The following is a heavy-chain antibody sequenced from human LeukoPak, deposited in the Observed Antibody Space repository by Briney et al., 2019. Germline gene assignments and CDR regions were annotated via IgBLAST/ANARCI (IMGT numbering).Heavy chain of an antibody. CDR2: MNIDGSEK. CDR3: VREDTPATANY. J-gene: IGHJ4*02. CDR1: GFTFSNYW. D-gene: IGHD2-21*02. V-gene: IGHV3-7*03. Sequence: PGGSLRLSCAASGFTFSNYWMGWVRQAPGKRPEWVANMNIDGSEKYYADSVKGRFTISRDNSKDTLFLQMHSLRPGDTAVYYCVREDTPATANYWGQGTLVTISS.